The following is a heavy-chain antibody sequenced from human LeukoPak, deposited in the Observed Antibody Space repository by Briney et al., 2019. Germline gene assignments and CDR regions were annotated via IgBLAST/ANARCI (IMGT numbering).Heavy chain of an antibody. Sequence: GGSLRLSCAASGFTFSSYSMNWVRQAPGKGLEWVSSISSSSSYIYYADSVKGRFTISRDNAKNSLYLQMNSLRAEDTAVYYCASPCVTIFGDYGMDVWGQGTTVTVSS. CDR2: ISSSSSYI. CDR3: ASPCVTIFGDYGMDV. J-gene: IGHJ6*02. CDR1: GFTFSSYS. D-gene: IGHD3-3*01. V-gene: IGHV3-21*01.